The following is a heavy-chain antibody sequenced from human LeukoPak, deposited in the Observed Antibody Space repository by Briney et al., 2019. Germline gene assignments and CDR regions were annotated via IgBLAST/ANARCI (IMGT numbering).Heavy chain of an antibody. V-gene: IGHV4-39*07. D-gene: IGHD3-22*01. CDR1: GGSISSGSYY. J-gene: IGHJ3*02. Sequence: SETLSLTCTVSGGSISSGSYYWSWIRQPAGKGLEWIGSIYYSGSTYYNPSLKSRVTISVDTSKNQFSLKLSSVTAADTAVYYCARVRIGDSSGYYYLGAFDIWGQGTMVTVSS. CDR2: IYYSGST. CDR3: ARVRIGDSSGYYYLGAFDI.